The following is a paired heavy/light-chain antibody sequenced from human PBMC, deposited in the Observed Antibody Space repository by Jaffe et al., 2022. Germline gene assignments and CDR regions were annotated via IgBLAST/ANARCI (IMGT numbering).Light chain of an antibody. CDR3: QQYYSFPRT. V-gene: IGKV1D-8*01. J-gene: IGKJ1*01. Sequence: VIWMTQSPSLLSASTGDRVTISCRMSQGISSYLAWYQQKPGKAPELLIYAASTLQSGVPSRFSGSGSGTDFTLTISCLQSEDFATYYCQQYYSFPRTFGQGTKVEIK. CDR1: QGISSY. CDR2: AAS.
Heavy chain of an antibody. D-gene: IGHD3-22*01. CDR3: ATDPGARGGYDSSGYLLLVG. Sequence: EVQLVQSGAEVKKPGATVKISCKVSGYTFTDYYMHWVQQAPGKGLEWMGLVDPEDGETIYAEKFQGRVTITADTSTDTAYMELSSLRSEDTAVYYCATDPGARGGYDSSGYLLLVGWGQGTLVTVSS. J-gene: IGHJ4*02. CDR2: VDPEDGET. CDR1: GYTFTDYY. V-gene: IGHV1-69-2*01.